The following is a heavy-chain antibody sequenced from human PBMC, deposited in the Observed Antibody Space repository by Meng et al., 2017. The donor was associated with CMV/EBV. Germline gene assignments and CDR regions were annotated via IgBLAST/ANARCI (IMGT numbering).Heavy chain of an antibody. CDR1: GDTFSSYT. J-gene: IGHJ3*02. D-gene: IGHD1-26*01. CDR3: ARDRVAGATPDAFDI. Sequence: SVKVSCKASGDTFSSYTISWVRQAPGQGLEWMGRIIPILGIANYAQKFQGRVTITADKSTSTAYMELSSLRSEDTAVYYCARDRVAGATPDAFDIWGQGIMVTVSS. CDR2: IIPILGIA. V-gene: IGHV1-69*04.